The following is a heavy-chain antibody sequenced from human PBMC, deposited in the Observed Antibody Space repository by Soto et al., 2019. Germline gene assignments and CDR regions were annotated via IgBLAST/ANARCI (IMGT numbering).Heavy chain of an antibody. CDR3: ARDDYSNSLRGYGMDV. D-gene: IGHD4-4*01. J-gene: IGHJ6*02. CDR2: IWYDGSNK. Sequence: GGSLRLSCAASGFTFSSYGMHWVRQAPGKGLEWVAVIWYDGSNKYYADSVKGRFTISRDNSKNTLYLQMNSLRAEDTAVYYCARDDYSNSLRGYGMDVWGQGTTVTVSS. V-gene: IGHV3-33*01. CDR1: GFTFSSYG.